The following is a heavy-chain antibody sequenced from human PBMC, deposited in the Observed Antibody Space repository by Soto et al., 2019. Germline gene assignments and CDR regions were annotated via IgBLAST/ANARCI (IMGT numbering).Heavy chain of an antibody. D-gene: IGHD2-15*01. J-gene: IGHJ4*02. V-gene: IGHV3-23*01. CDR2: ISGSGGST. CDR1: GFTFSSYA. CDR3: AKGEVVVAATSFDY. Sequence: PGGSLRLSCAASGFTFSSYATSWVRQAPGKGLEWVSAISGSGGSTYYADSVKGRFTISRDNSKNTLYLQMNSLRAEDTAVYYCAKGEVVVAATSFDYWGQRTLVTRLL.